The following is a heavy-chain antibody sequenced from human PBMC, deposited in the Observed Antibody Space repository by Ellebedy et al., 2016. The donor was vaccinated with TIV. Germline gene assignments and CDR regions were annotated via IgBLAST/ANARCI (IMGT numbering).Heavy chain of an antibody. D-gene: IGHD3-22*01. CDR3: SSHLSSGYYVY. J-gene: IGHJ4*02. CDR2: IGGAGGGT. CDR1: GLTFSTYA. V-gene: IGHV3-23*01. Sequence: PGGSLRLSCVASGLTFSTYAMSWVRQAPGKGLEWVSAIGGAGGGTSHADFVKGRFTIARDNSKNTLYLEMNNLRAEDTAVYYCSSHLSSGYYVYWGQGTLVTVSS.